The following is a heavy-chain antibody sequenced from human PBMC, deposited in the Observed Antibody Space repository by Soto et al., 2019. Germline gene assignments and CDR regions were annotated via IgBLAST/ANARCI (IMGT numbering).Heavy chain of an antibody. CDR1: GYTFTSYA. V-gene: IGHV1-3*01. CDR3: ASSRDGYNTGAFDI. D-gene: IGHD5-12*01. CDR2: INAGNGNT. J-gene: IGHJ3*02. Sequence: VKVSCKASGYTFTSYAMHWVRQAPGQRLEWMGWINAGNGNTKYSQKFQGRVTITRDTSASTAYMELSSLRSEDTAVYYCASSRDGYNTGAFDIWGQGTMDTVSS.